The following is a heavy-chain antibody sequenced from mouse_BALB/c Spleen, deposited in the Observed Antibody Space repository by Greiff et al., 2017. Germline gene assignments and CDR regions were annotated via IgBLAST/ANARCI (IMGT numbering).Heavy chain of an antibody. J-gene: IGHJ4*01. V-gene: IGHV5-9*03. Sequence: EVQRVESGGGLVKPGGSLKLSCAASGFTFSSYTMSWVRQTPEKRLEWVATISSGGGNTYYPDSVKGRFTISRDNAKNNLYLQMSSLRSEDTALYYCARRGYGNYLYYAMDYWGQGTSVTVSS. D-gene: IGHD2-1*01. CDR3: ARRGYGNYLYYAMDY. CDR1: GFTFSSYT. CDR2: ISSGGGNT.